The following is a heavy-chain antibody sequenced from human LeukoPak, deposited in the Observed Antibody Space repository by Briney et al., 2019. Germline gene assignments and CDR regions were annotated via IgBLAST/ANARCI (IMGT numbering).Heavy chain of an antibody. Sequence: GGSLRLSCAASGFIVSNNYMNWVRQAPGKGLEWVSIIYSGGGTYYADSVKGRFTISRDNSKNTLYLQMNSLRADDTAVYYCARGCYYERSGYCPFDYWGPGTLVTVSS. V-gene: IGHV3-53*01. D-gene: IGHD3-22*01. J-gene: IGHJ4*02. CDR1: GFIVSNNY. CDR3: ARGCYYERSGYCPFDY. CDR2: IYSGGGT.